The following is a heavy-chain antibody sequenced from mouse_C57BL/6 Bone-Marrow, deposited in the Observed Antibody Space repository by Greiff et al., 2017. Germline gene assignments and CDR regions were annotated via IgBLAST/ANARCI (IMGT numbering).Heavy chain of an antibody. CDR3: ARHAYYSNDGFAY. D-gene: IGHD2-5*01. V-gene: IGHV5-12*01. CDR2: ISNGGGST. CDR1: GFTFSDYY. Sequence: EVMLVESGGGLVQPGGSLKLSCAASGFTFSDYYMYWVRQTPEKRLEWVAYISNGGGSTYYPDTVKGRFTISRDNAKNTLYLQMSRLKSEDTAMYYCARHAYYSNDGFAYWGQGTLVTVSA. J-gene: IGHJ3*01.